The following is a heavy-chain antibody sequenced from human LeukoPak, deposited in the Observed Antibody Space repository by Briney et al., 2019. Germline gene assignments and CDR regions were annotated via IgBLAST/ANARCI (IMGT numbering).Heavy chain of an antibody. J-gene: IGHJ5*02. Sequence: SETLSLTCAVYGGSFSGYYWSWIRQPPGKGLEWIGEINHSGSTNYNPSLKSRVTISVDTSKNQFSLKLSSVTAADTAVYYCARGWYCSSTSCYGRWSDPWGQGTLVTVSS. CDR1: GGSFSGYY. V-gene: IGHV4-34*01. D-gene: IGHD2-2*01. CDR2: INHSGST. CDR3: ARGWYCSSTSCYGRWSDP.